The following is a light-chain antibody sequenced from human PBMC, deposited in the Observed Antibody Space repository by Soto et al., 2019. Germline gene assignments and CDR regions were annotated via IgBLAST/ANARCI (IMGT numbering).Light chain of an antibody. CDR1: SGHSSYA. V-gene: IGLV4-69*01. CDR2: LNSDGSH. Sequence: QLVLTQSPSASASLGASVKLTCTLSSGHSSYAIAWHQQQPEQGPRYLMKLNSDGSHRKGDGIPDRFSGSSSGAERYLTISSLQSEDEADYYCQTWGTDIQRVFGGGTKLTVL. J-gene: IGLJ3*02. CDR3: QTWGTDIQRV.